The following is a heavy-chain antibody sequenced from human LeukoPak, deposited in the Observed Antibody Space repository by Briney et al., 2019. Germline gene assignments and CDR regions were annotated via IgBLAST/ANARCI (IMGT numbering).Heavy chain of an antibody. J-gene: IGHJ1*01. Sequence: SETLSLTCTVSGGSISSYYWSWIRQPPGKGLEWIGNIYYSGSTNYNPSLKSRVTISVDTSKNQFSLKLSSVTAADTAVYYCARSAGSSSWYIGYFQHWGQGTLVTVSS. D-gene: IGHD6-13*01. CDR1: GGSISSYY. V-gene: IGHV4-59*01. CDR3: ARSAGSSSWYIGYFQH. CDR2: IYYSGST.